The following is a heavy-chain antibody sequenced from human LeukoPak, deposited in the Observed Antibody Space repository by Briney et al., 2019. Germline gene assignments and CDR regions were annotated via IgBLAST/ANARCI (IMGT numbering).Heavy chain of an antibody. V-gene: IGHV3-30-3*01. J-gene: IGHJ4*02. Sequence: SGRSLRLSCAASGFTFDDYAMHWVRQAPGKGLEWVAVISYDGSNKYYADSVKGRFTISRDNSKNTLYLQMNSLRAEDTAVYYCATTREGWGQGTLVTVSS. CDR2: ISYDGSNK. D-gene: IGHD4-11*01. CDR3: ATTREG. CDR1: GFTFDDYA.